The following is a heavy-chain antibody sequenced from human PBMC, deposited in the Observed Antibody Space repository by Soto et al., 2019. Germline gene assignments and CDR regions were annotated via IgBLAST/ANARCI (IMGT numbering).Heavy chain of an antibody. CDR1: GYTLTELS. D-gene: IGHD3-10*01. CDR3: VWFGVLLGVYSYGMDV. CDR2: FDPEDGET. J-gene: IGHJ6*02. V-gene: IGHV1-24*01. Sequence: ASVKVSCKVSGYTLTELSMHWVRQAPGKGLEWMGGFDPEDGETIYAQKFQGRVTMTEDTSTDTAYMELSSLRSEDTAVYYCVWFGVLLGVYSYGMDVWGQGTTVTVSS.